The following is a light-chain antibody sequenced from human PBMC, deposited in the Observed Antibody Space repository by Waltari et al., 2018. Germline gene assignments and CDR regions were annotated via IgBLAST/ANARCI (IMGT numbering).Light chain of an antibody. J-gene: IGKJ2*03. CDR1: QSVLFRSNNENY. CDR3: QQYYSIPRS. CDR2: WAS. Sequence: DIVMTQSPDSLAVSLGERATINCKSSQSVLFRSNNENYLAWYQQKPGQPPKLLIYWASTRESGVPDRFSGSGSGTDFTLTISSLQAEDVAVYYCQQYYSIPRSFGQETKLEIK. V-gene: IGKV4-1*01.